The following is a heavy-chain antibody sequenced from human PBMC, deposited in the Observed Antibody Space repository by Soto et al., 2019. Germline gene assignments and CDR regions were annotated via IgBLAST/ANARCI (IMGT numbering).Heavy chain of an antibody. CDR3: ARGFEVWFDP. CDR1: GGSISSYY. Sequence: SETLSLTCTVSGGSISSYYWSWIRQPPGKGLEWIGYIYYSGGTNYNPSLKSRVTISVDTSKNQFSLKLSSVTAADTAVYYCARGFEVWFDPWGQGTLGTVSS. CDR2: IYYSGGT. J-gene: IGHJ5*02. V-gene: IGHV4-59*01.